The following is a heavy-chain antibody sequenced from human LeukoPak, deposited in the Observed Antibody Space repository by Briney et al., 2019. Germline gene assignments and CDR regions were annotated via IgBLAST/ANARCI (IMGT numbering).Heavy chain of an antibody. CDR1: GFTFSSYA. D-gene: IGHD3-22*01. J-gene: IGHJ4*02. CDR2: IRGSGGST. Sequence: GGSLRLSCAASGFTFSSYAMNWVRQTPGKGLEWVSAIRGSGGSTYHADSVKGRFTISRDNSKNTLYLQMNSLRAEDTAVYYCAKDVVPNYYDSSGYPDYWGQGTLVTVSS. V-gene: IGHV3-23*01. CDR3: AKDVVPNYYDSSGYPDY.